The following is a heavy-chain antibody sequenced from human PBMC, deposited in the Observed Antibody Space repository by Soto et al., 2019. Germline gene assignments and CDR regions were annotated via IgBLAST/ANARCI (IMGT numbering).Heavy chain of an antibody. J-gene: IGHJ6*02. CDR3: ARDHIAASGTKHRWIYYSYGMDV. V-gene: IGHV3-66*01. CDR2: IYSDGNT. CDR1: GFTFSRYA. D-gene: IGHD6-13*01. Sequence: PGGSLRLSCAASGFTFSRYAMHWVRQAPGEGQGLRRGLEWVSIIYSDGNTYYADSVKGRFTISRDTSKNTLYLQMNSLRAEDAAVYYCARDHIAASGTKHRWIYYSYGMDVWGQGTTVTVSS.